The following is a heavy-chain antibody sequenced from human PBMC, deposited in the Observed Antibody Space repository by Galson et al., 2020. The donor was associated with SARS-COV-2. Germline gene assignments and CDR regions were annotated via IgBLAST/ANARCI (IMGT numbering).Heavy chain of an antibody. CDR1: GGSITSGGYS. CDR3: AKGLYSNYYYYGLDV. J-gene: IGHJ6*02. CDR2: IYHTGSA. Sequence: PSETLSLTCAVSGGSITSGGYSWSWIRQPPGKGLEWIGYIYHTGSAYYNPSLNTRVTMSVDTSTNQFSLRLTSVTAADAAVYYCAKGLYSNYYYYGLDVWGQGTKVTVSS. V-gene: IGHV4-30-2*01. D-gene: IGHD4-4*01.